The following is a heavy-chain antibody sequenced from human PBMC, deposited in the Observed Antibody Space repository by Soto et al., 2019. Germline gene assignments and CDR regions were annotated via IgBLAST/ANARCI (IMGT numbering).Heavy chain of an antibody. CDR3: ARGRFAGFDYGDYRDALVGGYYSYCMDV. V-gene: IGHV3-30-3*01. CDR1: GFTFSSYA. D-gene: IGHD4-17*01. J-gene: IGHJ6*02. Sequence: GGSLRLSCAASGFTFSSYAMHWVRQAPGKGLEWVAVISYDGSNKYYADSVKGRFTISRANSKNTLYLQMNSLRAEDTAVYYCARGRFAGFDYGDYRDALVGGYYSYCMDVWGQGTTVTVSS. CDR2: ISYDGSNK.